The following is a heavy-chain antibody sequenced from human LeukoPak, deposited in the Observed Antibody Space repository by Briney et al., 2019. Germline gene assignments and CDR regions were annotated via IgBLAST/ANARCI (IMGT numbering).Heavy chain of an antibody. CDR1: GFIFSNHA. Sequence: GGSLRLSCAASGFIFSNHAMNWVRQAPGKGLEWVAGVNSGGGSKYYTDSVKGRFTISRDNSKNTLYLQMNSLRAEDTAVYYCAKDVGYGSGSYWDYWGQGTLVTVSS. J-gene: IGHJ4*02. D-gene: IGHD3-10*01. CDR2: VNSGGGSK. CDR3: AKDVGYGSGSYWDY. V-gene: IGHV3-23*01.